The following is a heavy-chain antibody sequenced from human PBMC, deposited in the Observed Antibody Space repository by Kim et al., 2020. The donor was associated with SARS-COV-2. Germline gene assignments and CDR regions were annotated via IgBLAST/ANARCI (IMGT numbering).Heavy chain of an antibody. D-gene: IGHD6-25*01. J-gene: IGHJ3*02. Sequence: GGSLRLSCAASGFTLRSFWMHWVRQAPGKGLVWVSRLNSDGTNTVYAASVRGRFTISRDNTKNTLYLQMNSLRAEDTALYYCARSAAGAFDIWGQGTMVTVSS. CDR3: ARSAAGAFDI. V-gene: IGHV3-74*01. CDR1: GFTLRSFW. CDR2: LNSDGTNT.